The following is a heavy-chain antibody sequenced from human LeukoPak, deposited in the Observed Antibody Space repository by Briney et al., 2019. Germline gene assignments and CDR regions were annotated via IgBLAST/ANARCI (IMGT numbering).Heavy chain of an antibody. V-gene: IGHV3-66*02. CDR3: ARDSLPYCGGDCYADW. CDR1: GFTVSSNY. J-gene: IGHJ4*02. CDR2: IYSGGST. D-gene: IGHD2-21*02. Sequence: GGSLRLSCAASGFTVSSNYMSWVRQAPGKGLEWVSVIYSGGSTYYPDSVKGRFTISRDNSKNTVYLQMNSLRAEDTAVYYCARDSLPYCGGDCYADWWGQGTLVTVSS.